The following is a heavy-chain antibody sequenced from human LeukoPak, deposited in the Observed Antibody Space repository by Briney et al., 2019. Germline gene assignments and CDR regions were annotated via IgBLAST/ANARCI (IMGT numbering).Heavy chain of an antibody. CDR1: GLTFSNYG. Sequence: GRALRLSFAASGLTFSNYGMHGVGQAPGKGRDGVGVISYDGSNKYYADSVKGRFTIPRDNSKNTLNLQMNSLRDEDTGVYHCAKGGRGGGYYYYGMDGWGQGTTVTVSS. CDR3: AKGGRGGGYYYYGMDG. J-gene: IGHJ6*02. V-gene: IGHV3-30*18. D-gene: IGHD2-21*01. CDR2: ISYDGSNK.